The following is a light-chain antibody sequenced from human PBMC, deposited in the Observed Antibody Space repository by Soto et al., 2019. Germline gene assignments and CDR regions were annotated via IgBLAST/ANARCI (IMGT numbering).Light chain of an antibody. V-gene: IGLV4-69*01. Sequence: QLVLTQSPSASASLGASVKLTCTLSSGHSNYAIAWHQQQPEKGPRYLMKVNSDGSHDTGDGIPDRFSGSSSGAERYLTISSLQSEDEADYYCQTWDTGIGVFGGGTKLTVL. CDR2: VNSDGSH. CDR3: QTWDTGIGV. CDR1: SGHSNYA. J-gene: IGLJ3*02.